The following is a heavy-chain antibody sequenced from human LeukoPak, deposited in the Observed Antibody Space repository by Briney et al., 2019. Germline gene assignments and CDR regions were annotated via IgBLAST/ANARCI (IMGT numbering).Heavy chain of an antibody. CDR1: GFTFSSDW. J-gene: IGHJ6*04. Sequence: GGSLRLSCAGSGFTFSSDWMSWVRQAPGKGLEWVANIKQDGSKKYYVDSVKGRFTISRDNAKNSLYLQMNSLRAEDTAVYYCAELGITMIGGVWGKGTTVTISS. D-gene: IGHD3-10*02. CDR2: IKQDGSKK. V-gene: IGHV3-7*01. CDR3: AELGITMIGGV.